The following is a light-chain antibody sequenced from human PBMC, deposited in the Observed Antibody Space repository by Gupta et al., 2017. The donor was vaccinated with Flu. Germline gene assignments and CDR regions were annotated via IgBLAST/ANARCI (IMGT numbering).Light chain of an antibody. J-gene: IGLJ1*01. CDR3: SSYTSTNTFYV. CDR1: SSDIGGSNY. V-gene: IGLV2-14*01. CDR2: DVT. Sequence: QSALTQPASVSGSPGQSITISCPGTSSDIGGSNYVSWYQQHPGKAPKLIIYDVTNRPSGVSSRFSGSKSGNTASLTISGLEAEDESDYFCSSYTSTNTFYVFGTGTKVTVL.